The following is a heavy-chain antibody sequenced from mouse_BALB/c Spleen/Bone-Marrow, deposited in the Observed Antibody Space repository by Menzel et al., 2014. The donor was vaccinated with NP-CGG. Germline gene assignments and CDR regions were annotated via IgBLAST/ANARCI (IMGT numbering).Heavy chain of an antibody. V-gene: IGHV1-61*01. J-gene: IGHJ3*01. CDR1: GYTFTSYW. CDR3: TINKSKLGFLFSY. CDR2: IDPSDSET. Sequence: QVQLQQSGAELVRPGASVKLSCKASGYTFTSYWMNWVKQRPGQGLEWIGMIDPSDSETHYNQMFKDKATLTVDKSSITSYLQLISLTSDDSSVYYFTINKSKLGFLFSYWRQWTLVTVSA. D-gene: IGHD1-2*01.